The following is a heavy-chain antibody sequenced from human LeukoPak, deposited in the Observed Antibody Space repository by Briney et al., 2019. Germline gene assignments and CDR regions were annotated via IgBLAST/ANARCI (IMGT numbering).Heavy chain of an antibody. CDR1: GFTFSSYS. Sequence: GGPLRLSCAASGFTFSSYSMKWVRQAPGKGLDWLSYISSGSSTIYYADSVKGRFTISRDNTKKTLYLEMNSLRAEDTAVYFCARVAHFDRGMDVWGQGTTVTVSS. J-gene: IGHJ6*02. V-gene: IGHV3-48*04. D-gene: IGHD3-9*01. CDR3: ARVAHFDRGMDV. CDR2: ISSGSSTI.